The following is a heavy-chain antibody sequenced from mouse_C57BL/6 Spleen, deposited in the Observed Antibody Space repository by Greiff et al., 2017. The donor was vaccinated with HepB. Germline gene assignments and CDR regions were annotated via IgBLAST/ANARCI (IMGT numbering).Heavy chain of an antibody. Sequence: DVKLQESGPELVKPGASVKISCKASGYSFTGYYMNWVKQSPEKSLEWIGEINPSTGGTTYNQKFKAKATLTVDKSSSTAYMQLKSLTSEDSAVYYCALYYYGNYWYFDVWGTGTTVTVSS. D-gene: IGHD1-1*01. CDR1: GYSFTGYY. CDR3: ALYYYGNYWYFDV. V-gene: IGHV1-42*01. CDR2: INPSTGGT. J-gene: IGHJ1*03.